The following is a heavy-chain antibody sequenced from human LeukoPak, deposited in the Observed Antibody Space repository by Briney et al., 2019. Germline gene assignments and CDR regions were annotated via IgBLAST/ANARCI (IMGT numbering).Heavy chain of an antibody. Sequence: ASVKVSCKASGYTFTGYYMHWVRQAPGQGLEWMGWINPNSGGTNYAQKFQGWVTMTRDTSIGTAYMELSRLRSDDTAVYYCARDGWSSSSALDYWGQGTLVTVSS. V-gene: IGHV1-2*04. J-gene: IGHJ4*02. CDR3: ARDGWSSSSALDY. CDR1: GYTFTGYY. CDR2: INPNSGGT. D-gene: IGHD6-6*01.